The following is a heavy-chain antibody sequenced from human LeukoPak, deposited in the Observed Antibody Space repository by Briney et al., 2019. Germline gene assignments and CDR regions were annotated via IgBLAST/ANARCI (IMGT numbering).Heavy chain of an antibody. CDR2: ITGSGGST. Sequence: GGSLRLSCAASGFIFSSYAMSWVRQAPGKGLEWVSGITGSGGSTYYADSVKGRFTISRDNSQNTLFLQMNSLRAEDSAIFYCAKGSASGRSYYFDSWGQGILVTVSS. CDR1: GFIFSSYA. J-gene: IGHJ4*02. V-gene: IGHV3-23*01. CDR3: AKGSASGRSYYFDS. D-gene: IGHD2-15*01.